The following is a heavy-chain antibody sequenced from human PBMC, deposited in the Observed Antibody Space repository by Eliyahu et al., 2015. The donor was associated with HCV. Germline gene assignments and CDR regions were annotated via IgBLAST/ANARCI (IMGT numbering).Heavy chain of an antibody. D-gene: IGHD2-15*01. Sequence: QVQLVQSGAEVKKPGSSVKVSCKASGGTFSSYAISWVRQAPGQGLEWMGGIXPIFGTANYAQKFQGRVTITADESTXTAYMELSSLRSEDTAVYYCARGGSGGDGQYYFDYWGQGTLVTVSS. CDR2: IXPIFGTA. CDR1: GGTFSSYA. V-gene: IGHV1-69*01. J-gene: IGHJ4*02. CDR3: ARGGSGGDGQYYFDY.